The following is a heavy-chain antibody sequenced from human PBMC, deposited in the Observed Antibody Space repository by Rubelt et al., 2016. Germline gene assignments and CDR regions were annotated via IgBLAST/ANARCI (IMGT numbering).Heavy chain of an antibody. CDR1: GFTFSSYA. CDR3: ARDTSMVRGRFDC. V-gene: IGHV3-23*01. D-gene: IGHD5-18*01. J-gene: IGHJ4*02. Sequence: LVQPGGSLRLSCAASGFTFSSYAMSWVRQAPGKGLEWVSAISGSGGSTYYADSVKGRFTISRDNSKDTLYLQMNSLKAEDTAVYYCARDTSMVRGRFDCWGQGTLVTVSS. CDR2: ISGSGGST.